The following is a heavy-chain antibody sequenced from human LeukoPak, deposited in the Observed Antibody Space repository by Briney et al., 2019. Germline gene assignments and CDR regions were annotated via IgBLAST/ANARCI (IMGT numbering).Heavy chain of an antibody. CDR2: TIPIFGTA. CDR3: ARGATVVNNWFDP. CDR1: GGTFSSYA. J-gene: IGHJ5*02. D-gene: IGHD4-23*01. Sequence: ASVKVSCKASGGTFSSYAISWVRQSPGQGLEWMGGTIPIFGTAKYAQKYQGRVAITTAESTSTAYMELSSLRSEDTAVYCCARGATVVNNWFDPWGQGTLVTVSS. V-gene: IGHV1-69*05.